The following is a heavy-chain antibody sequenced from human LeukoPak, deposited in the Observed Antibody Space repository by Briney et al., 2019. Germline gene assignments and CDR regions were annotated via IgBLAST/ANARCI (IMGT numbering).Heavy chain of an antibody. D-gene: IGHD2-2*01. CDR3: ARQYCSSTSCYGNH. V-gene: IGHV3-53*01. CDR1: GFTVSSNY. Sequence: PGGSLRLSCAASGFTVSSNYMSWVRQAPGKGLEWVSVIYSGGSTYYADSVKGRFTISRDNSKNTLYLQMNSLRAEDTAVYYCARQYCSSTSCYGNHWGQGTLVTVSS. J-gene: IGHJ4*02. CDR2: IYSGGST.